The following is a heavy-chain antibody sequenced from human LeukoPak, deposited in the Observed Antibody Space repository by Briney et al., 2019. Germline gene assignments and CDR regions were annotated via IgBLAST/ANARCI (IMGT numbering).Heavy chain of an antibody. CDR2: INSDGSDI. V-gene: IGHV3-74*01. CDR3: ARERRSSGWYDAFDM. CDR1: EFTFSSFW. J-gene: IGHJ3*02. Sequence: PGGSLRLSCAASEFTFSSFWMHWVRRAPGKGLVWVSRINSDGSDIRYADSVKGRFTISRDNAKNTLYLQMNSLRAEDTAVYYCARERRSSGWYDAFDMRGQGTMVTVSS. D-gene: IGHD6-19*01.